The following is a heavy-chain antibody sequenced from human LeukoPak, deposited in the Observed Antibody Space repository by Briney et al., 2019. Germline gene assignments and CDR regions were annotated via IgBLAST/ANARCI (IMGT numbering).Heavy chain of an antibody. Sequence: GGSLRLSCVASGFRFIDYWMTWVRQAPGRGLEWVANINQNGSEIYYLDSVEGRFTISRDNAKNSLYLQMNSLRAEDTAVYYCARDLLSGSYYHGDIWGQGTMVTVSS. CDR3: ARDLLSGSYYHGDI. D-gene: IGHD1-26*01. CDR2: INQNGSEI. CDR1: GFRFIDYW. J-gene: IGHJ3*02. V-gene: IGHV3-7*01.